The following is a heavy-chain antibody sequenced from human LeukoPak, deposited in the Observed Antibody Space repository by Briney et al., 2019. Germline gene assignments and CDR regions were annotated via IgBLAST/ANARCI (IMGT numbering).Heavy chain of an antibody. CDR2: IYYSGST. CDR1: GGSISSGGYY. D-gene: IGHD3-22*01. J-gene: IGHJ5*02. V-gene: IGHV4-31*03. CDR3: AREYGSSGVGSWFDP. Sequence: SQTLSFTCTVSGGSISSGGYYWSWIRQHPGKGLEWIGYIYYSGSTYYNPSLKSRVTISVDTSKNQFSLKLSSVTAADTAVYYCAREYGSSGVGSWFDPWGQGTLVTVSS.